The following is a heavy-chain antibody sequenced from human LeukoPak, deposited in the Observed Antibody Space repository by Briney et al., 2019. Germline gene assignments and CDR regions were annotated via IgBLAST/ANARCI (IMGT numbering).Heavy chain of an antibody. Sequence: SVKVPCKASGGTFSSYAISWVRQAPGQGLEWMGGIIPIFGTANYARKFQGRVTITADKSTSTAYMELSSLRSEDTAVYYCARREAIRGDYYYYGMDVWGKGTTVTVSS. CDR1: GGTFSSYA. D-gene: IGHD2-21*01. CDR3: ARREAIRGDYYYYGMDV. V-gene: IGHV1-69*06. CDR2: IIPIFGTA. J-gene: IGHJ6*04.